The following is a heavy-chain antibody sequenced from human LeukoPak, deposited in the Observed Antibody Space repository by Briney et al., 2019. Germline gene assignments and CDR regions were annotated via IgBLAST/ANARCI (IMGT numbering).Heavy chain of an antibody. D-gene: IGHD4-17*01. V-gene: IGHV4-4*07. J-gene: IGHJ4*02. CDR1: GGSISIYY. CDR2: IYTSGST. Sequence: SETLSLTCTVSGGSISIYYWSWIRQPAGKGLEWIGRIYTSGSTNYTPSLKSRVTMSVDTSKNQFSLKLSSVTAADTAVYYCARRTTVTRAFDYWGQGTLVSVSS. CDR3: ARRTTVTRAFDY.